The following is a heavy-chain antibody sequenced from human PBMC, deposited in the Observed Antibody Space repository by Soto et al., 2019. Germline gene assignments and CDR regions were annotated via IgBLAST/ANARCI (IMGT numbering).Heavy chain of an antibody. CDR1: GYTFTRYG. Sequence: ASVKVSCKASGYTFTRYGISWVRQAPGQWLEWMGWISGYNGDTNYAQKFQGRVTMTIDTSTTTVYMELRSLTSDDTAVYYCAKNGEPPYYYYGMEVWGQGTTVTV. D-gene: IGHD7-27*01. J-gene: IGHJ6*02. V-gene: IGHV1-18*01. CDR2: ISGYNGDT. CDR3: AKNGEPPYYYYGMEV.